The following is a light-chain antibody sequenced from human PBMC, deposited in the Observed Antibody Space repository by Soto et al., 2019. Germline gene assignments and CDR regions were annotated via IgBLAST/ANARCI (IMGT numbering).Light chain of an antibody. CDR2: SNN. V-gene: IGLV1-44*01. CDR3: AAWEDSLNGWV. Sequence: QSVLTQPPSASGTPGQRVTISCSGSSSNIGSNTVNWYQHLPGTAPKLLIYSNNQRPSGVPDRFSGSQSGTSASLAISGLQSEDEADYYCAAWEDSLNGWVFGGGTKVTVL. J-gene: IGLJ3*02. CDR1: SSNIGSNT.